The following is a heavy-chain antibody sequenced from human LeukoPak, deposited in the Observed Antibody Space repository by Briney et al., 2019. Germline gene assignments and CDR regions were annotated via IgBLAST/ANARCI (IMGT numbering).Heavy chain of an antibody. CDR1: GFTFSTYA. CDR3: AQGGHDFNPFYY. Sequence: GGSLRLSCAASGFTFSTYAVGWVRQAPGEGLEWVSSIKGGGGDPFYADSVRGRFTISRDKSKNTLYLQLNSLGAEDTAVYFCAQGGHDFNPFYYWGQGTLVTVSS. D-gene: IGHD2-21*02. J-gene: IGHJ4*02. V-gene: IGHV3-23*01. CDR2: IKGGGGDP.